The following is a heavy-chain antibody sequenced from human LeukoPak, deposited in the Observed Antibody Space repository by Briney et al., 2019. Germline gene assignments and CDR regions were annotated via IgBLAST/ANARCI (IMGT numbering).Heavy chain of an antibody. CDR1: GGSFSGYY. D-gene: IGHD6-13*01. Sequence: NSSETLSLTCAVYGGSFSGYYWSWIRQPPGKGLEWIGEINHSGSTNYNPSLKSRVTISVDTSKNQFSLKLSSVTAADTAVYYCAGNSSSWYWFDPWGQGTLVTVAS. CDR3: AGNSSSWYWFDP. CDR2: INHSGST. V-gene: IGHV4-34*01. J-gene: IGHJ5*02.